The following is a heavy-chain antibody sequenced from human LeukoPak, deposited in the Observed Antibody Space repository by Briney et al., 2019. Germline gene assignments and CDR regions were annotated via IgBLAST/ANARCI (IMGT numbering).Heavy chain of an antibody. D-gene: IGHD3-22*01. CDR2: INHSGST. V-gene: IGHV4-34*01. CDR3: ARGGPYYYDSSARGYFDY. CDR1: GGSFSGYY. Sequence: PSETLSLTCAVYGGSFSGYYWSWIRQPPGKGLEWIGEINHSGSTNYNPSLKSRVTMSVDTSKNQFSLKLSSVTAADTAVYYCARGGPYYYDSSARGYFDYWGQGTLVTVSS. J-gene: IGHJ4*02.